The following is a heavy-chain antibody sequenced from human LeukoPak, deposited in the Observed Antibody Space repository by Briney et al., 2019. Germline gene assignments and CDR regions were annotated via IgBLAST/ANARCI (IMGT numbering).Heavy chain of an antibody. V-gene: IGHV4-34*01. CDR1: GGSFSGYY. CDR2: INHSGST. J-gene: IGHJ5*02. D-gene: IGHD6-6*01. Sequence: SETLSLTCAVYGGSFSGYYWSWIRQPPGKGLEWIGEINHSGSTNYNPSLKSRVTISVDTSKNQFSLKLSSVTAADTAVYYCARGIGIAARPHWFDPWGQGTLVTVSS. CDR3: ARGIGIAARPHWFDP.